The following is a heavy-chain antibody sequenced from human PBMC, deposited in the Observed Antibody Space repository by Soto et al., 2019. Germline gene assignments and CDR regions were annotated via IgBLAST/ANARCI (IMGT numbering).Heavy chain of an antibody. J-gene: IGHJ5*02. CDR1: GGSFSGYY. V-gene: IGHV4-34*01. CDR3: ARAAYNWRYVEVTNWFDP. D-gene: IGHD1-20*01. Sequence: SETLSLTCAVYGGSFSGYYWSWIRQPPGKGLEWIGEINHSGSTNYNPSLKSRVTISVDTSKNQFSLKLSSVTAADTAVYYCARAAYNWRYVEVTNWFDPWGQGTLVTVS. CDR2: INHSGST.